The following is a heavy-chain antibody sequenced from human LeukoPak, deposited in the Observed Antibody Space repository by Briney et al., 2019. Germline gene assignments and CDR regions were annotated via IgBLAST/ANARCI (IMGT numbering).Heavy chain of an antibody. CDR2: ISSNGGST. Sequence: AGGSLRLSCAASGFTFSSYAMHWVRQAPGKGLEYVSAISSNGGSTYYADSVKGRFTISRDNSKNTLYLQMGSLRAEDMAVYYCARGGTRWLQSSFDYWGQGTLVTVSS. D-gene: IGHD5-24*01. CDR1: GFTFSSYA. CDR3: ARGGTRWLQSSFDY. V-gene: IGHV3-64*02. J-gene: IGHJ4*02.